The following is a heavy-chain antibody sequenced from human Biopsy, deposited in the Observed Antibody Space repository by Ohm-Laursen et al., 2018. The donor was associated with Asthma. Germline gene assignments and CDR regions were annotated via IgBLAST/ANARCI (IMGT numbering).Heavy chain of an antibody. V-gene: IGHV1-69*01. Sequence: SSVKVSCRSLGGTFNTYVIGWVRQAPGQGLEWMGGINSVFGTTTYPQKFQDRVTITADDSTSTVYMELSSLRSEDTAVYYCARKAGSCISRTCYSLDFWGQGTLITVSS. CDR1: GGTFNTYV. D-gene: IGHD2-2*01. CDR3: ARKAGSCISRTCYSLDF. J-gene: IGHJ4*02. CDR2: INSVFGTT.